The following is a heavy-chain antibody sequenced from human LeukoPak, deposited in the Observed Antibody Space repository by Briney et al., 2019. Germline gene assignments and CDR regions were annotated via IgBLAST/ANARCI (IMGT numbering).Heavy chain of an antibody. CDR3: ARALDVGQGPKFDY. CDR1: GGSISSGGYS. D-gene: IGHD1-1*01. V-gene: IGHV4-30-2*01. Sequence: SETLSLTCAVSGGSISSGGYSWSWIRQPPGKGLEWIGYIYHSGSTYYNPSLKSRVTISVDRSKNQFSLKLSSVTAADTAVYYCARALDVGQGPKFDYWAREPWSPSPQ. CDR2: IYHSGST. J-gene: IGHJ4*02.